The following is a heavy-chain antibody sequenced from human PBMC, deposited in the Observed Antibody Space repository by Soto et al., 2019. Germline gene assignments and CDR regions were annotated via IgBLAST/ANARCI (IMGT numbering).Heavy chain of an antibody. V-gene: IGHV3-7*03. Sequence: GGSLRLSCAASEFTFSQHWMSWVRQALGKGLEWVADIKAGGGGTYYADSVKGRFTISRDNSKNTLYLQMNSLRAEDTAVYYCANGRVGATPVADAFDIWGQGTMVTVSS. CDR3: ANGRVGATPVADAFDI. CDR2: IKAGGGGT. J-gene: IGHJ3*02. CDR1: EFTFSQHW. D-gene: IGHD1-26*01.